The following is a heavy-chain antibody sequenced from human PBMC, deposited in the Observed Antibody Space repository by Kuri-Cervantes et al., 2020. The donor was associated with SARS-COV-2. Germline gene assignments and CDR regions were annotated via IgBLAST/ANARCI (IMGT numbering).Heavy chain of an antibody. CDR3: AKDPLYRGTYDLGKLDY. CDR2: LRYDGGEN. V-gene: IGHV3-30*02. Sequence: GESLKISCEASGFTFSTYDMIWVRQAPGKGLEWVGFLRYDGGENHYADSVKGRFTISRDSSKNTLYLEMNSLRVEDTAVYYCAKDPLYRGTYDLGKLDYWGQGTLVTVSS. J-gene: IGHJ4*02. D-gene: IGHD3-3*01. CDR1: GFTFSTYD.